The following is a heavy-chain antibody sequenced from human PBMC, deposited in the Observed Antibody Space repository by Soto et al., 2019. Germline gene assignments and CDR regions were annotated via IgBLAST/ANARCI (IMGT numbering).Heavy chain of an antibody. CDR2: ISHDEDYI. CDR1: GFIFSAYV. V-gene: IGHV3-30*03. CDR3: ARDPERLKLGASDY. J-gene: IGHJ4*02. D-gene: IGHD2-15*01. Sequence: QVQLVESGGGVVQPGKSLRLSCAASGFIFSAYVMHWVRQAPGKGLEWVAMISHDEDYIYYADSVQGRLTISRDNSKNTLLLEMSKLKTEDTAIYYCARDPERLKLGASDYWGQRTLVTVSS.